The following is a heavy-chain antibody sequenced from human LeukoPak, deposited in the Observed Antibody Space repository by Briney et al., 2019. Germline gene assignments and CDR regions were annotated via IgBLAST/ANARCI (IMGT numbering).Heavy chain of an antibody. D-gene: IGHD3-10*01. CDR3: ATSRDVLLWFREFN. J-gene: IGHJ4*02. V-gene: IGHV3-7*01. CDR1: GFTFISYW. Sequence: GGSLRLSCAASGFTFISYWMSWVRQAPGKGLEWVANIKQDGREKYYVDSVKGRITISRDNAKNSLYLQMNSLRAEDTAVYYCATSRDVLLWFREFNWGQGSLVTVSS. CDR2: IKQDGREK.